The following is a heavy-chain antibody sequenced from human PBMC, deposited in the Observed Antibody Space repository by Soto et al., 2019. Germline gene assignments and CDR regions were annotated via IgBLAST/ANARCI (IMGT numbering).Heavy chain of an antibody. V-gene: IGHV3-23*01. CDR1: GFTFSNCS. CDR3: EKGKSSGWYYFDY. Sequence: AGSLRLSCGASGFTFSNCSMSWVRPAPAQGQECASGIRASGRDTYYSDSVKDRFTISKNNSENTVFLKLNGLRAENKDVYDFEKGKSSGWYYFDYRSQGTQVTVSS. CDR2: IRASGRDT. J-gene: IGHJ4*02. D-gene: IGHD6-19*01.